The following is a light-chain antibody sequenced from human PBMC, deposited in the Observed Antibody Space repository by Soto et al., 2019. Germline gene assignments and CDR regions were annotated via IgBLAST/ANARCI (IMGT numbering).Light chain of an antibody. J-gene: IGKJ2*01. CDR2: DTS. Sequence: EVVMTQSPATLSVSPGEGVTLSCRASQGIGDTLAWYQHKPGQTPRLLIYDTSTRATGVPARFSGSRSGPEFTLTISSLQPDDVATYYCQQYSSYYMYTFGQGTKLEI. CDR1: QGIGDT. CDR3: QQYSSYYMYT. V-gene: IGKV3-15*01.